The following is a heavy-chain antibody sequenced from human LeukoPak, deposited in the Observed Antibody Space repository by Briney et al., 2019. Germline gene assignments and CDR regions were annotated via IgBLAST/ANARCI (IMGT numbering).Heavy chain of an antibody. CDR2: IYNSGST. D-gene: IGHD5-18*01. Sequence: SETVSLMRTLCGGSISMYYWSWIRHPPGEGLEWIGYIYNSGSTNYNPSLKSRVTISVDTSKNQFSLKLSSVTAADTAVYYCARIYSYGTFFGYWGQGTLVTVSS. CDR1: GGSISMYY. J-gene: IGHJ4*02. CDR3: ARIYSYGTFFGY. V-gene: IGHV4-4*09.